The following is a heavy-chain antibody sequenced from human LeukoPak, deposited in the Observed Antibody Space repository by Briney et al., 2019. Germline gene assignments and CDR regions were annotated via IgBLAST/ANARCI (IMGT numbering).Heavy chain of an antibody. V-gene: IGHV1-8*01. CDR3: ARATVDFWSGYLFSDL. Sequence: ASVKVSCKASGYTLTSYDIKWVRQATGQGLEWMGWMNPNSGNTGYAQKFQGRVTMTRNTSISTAYMELSSLRSEDTAVYYCARATVDFWSGYLFSDLWGQGTLVTVSS. CDR1: GYTLTSYD. J-gene: IGHJ5*02. D-gene: IGHD3-3*01. CDR2: MNPNSGNT.